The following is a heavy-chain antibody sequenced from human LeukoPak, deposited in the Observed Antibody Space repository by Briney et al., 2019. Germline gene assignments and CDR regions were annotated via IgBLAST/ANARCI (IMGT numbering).Heavy chain of an antibody. CDR2: INNSGRN. CDR3: ARGRSNSIVAPAATTLFYLDY. CDR1: SGTFSGYY. J-gene: IGHJ4*02. V-gene: IGHV4-34*01. D-gene: IGHD2-2*01. Sequence: SVTLSLTCAVYSGTFSGYYWRWMRHPPGQGLEWIREINNSGRNNYNPFLKSRVTISVDTYNNQFSLKLSSVTGADTAVYYCARGRSNSIVAPAATTLFYLDYWGQGTLVTVSS.